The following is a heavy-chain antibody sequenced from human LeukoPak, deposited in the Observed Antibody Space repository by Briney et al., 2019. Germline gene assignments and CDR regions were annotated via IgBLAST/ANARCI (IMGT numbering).Heavy chain of an antibody. J-gene: IGHJ6*03. CDR3: ARGKYYDSWSGHRYYYMDV. V-gene: IGHV7-4-1*02. D-gene: IGHD3-3*01. CDR1: GYTFTSYA. CDR2: INTDTGKP. Sequence: GASVKVSCKASGYTFTSYAMNWVRQAPGQRLEWMGWINTDTGKPTYAQGFTRRFVCSLDTSVSTAYLQISSLQAEDTAVYYCARGKYYDSWSGHRYYYMDVWGKGTTVTVSS.